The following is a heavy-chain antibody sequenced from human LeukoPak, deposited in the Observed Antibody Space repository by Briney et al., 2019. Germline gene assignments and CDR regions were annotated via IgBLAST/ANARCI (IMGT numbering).Heavy chain of an antibody. J-gene: IGHJ6*04. D-gene: IGHD3-10*02. CDR2: ISDGGGIT. V-gene: IGHV3-23*01. Sequence: GGTLRLSCAASGFTFDDYGMSWVRQAPGKGLEWVSTISDGGGITYYADSVKGRYTISRDNSKNTLFLQMNSLRAEDTAVYYCAELGITMIGGVWGKGTTVTISS. CDR1: GFTFDDYG. CDR3: AELGITMIGGV.